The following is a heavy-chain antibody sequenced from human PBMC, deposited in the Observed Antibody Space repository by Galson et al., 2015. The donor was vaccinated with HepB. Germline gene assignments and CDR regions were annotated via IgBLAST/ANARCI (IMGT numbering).Heavy chain of an antibody. CDR1: GYTFTSYG. CDR3: ARALSSSGDYDLVRFDI. Sequence: SVKVSCKASGYTFTSYGISWVRQAPGQGLEWMGWISAYNGNTNYAQKLQGRVTMTTDTSTSTAYMELRSLRSDDTAVYYCARALSSSGDYDLVRFDIWGQGTMVTVSS. D-gene: IGHD4-17*01. V-gene: IGHV1-18*01. J-gene: IGHJ3*02. CDR2: ISAYNGNT.